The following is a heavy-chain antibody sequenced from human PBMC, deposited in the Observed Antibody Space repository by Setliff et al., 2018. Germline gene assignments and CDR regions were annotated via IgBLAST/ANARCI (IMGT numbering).Heavy chain of an antibody. D-gene: IGHD5-12*01. Sequence: AASVKVSCKTSGYPFTHQGISWVRQAPGQGLEWMGWISAYNGDTNFIQKFHDRVTMTTDRSTSTAYMELRSLGSDDTAMYCCARGGYGGYHEALDIWGQGTMVTVSS. V-gene: IGHV1-18*01. CDR1: GYPFTHQG. J-gene: IGHJ3*02. CDR2: ISAYNGDT. CDR3: ARGGYGGYHEALDI.